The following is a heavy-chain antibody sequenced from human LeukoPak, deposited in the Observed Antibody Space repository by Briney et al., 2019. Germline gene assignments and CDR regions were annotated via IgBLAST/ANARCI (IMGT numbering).Heavy chain of an antibody. CDR2: MYSDGNT. CDR3: ARSGTTMTGDGLDI. D-gene: IGHD4-17*01. CDR1: GFTVSSNF. J-gene: IGHJ3*02. Sequence: PGGSLRLSCAASGFTVSSNFMSWVRQAPEKGLEWVSVMYSDGNTYYADSVKGRFTISRDNSKNTVYLQMNSLRVEDTAIYYCARSGTTMTGDGLDIWGQGTMVTVSS. V-gene: IGHV3-53*01.